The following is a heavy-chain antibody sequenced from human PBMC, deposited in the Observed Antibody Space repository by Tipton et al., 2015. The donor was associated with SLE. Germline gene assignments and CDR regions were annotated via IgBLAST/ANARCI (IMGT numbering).Heavy chain of an antibody. J-gene: IGHJ5*02. Sequence: SPSFQGHVTISVDKSINTAYLQWSSLKASDTAMYYCARVREFDPWGQGTLVTVSS. D-gene: IGHD4/OR15-4a*01. V-gene: IGHV5-10-1*01. CDR3: ARVREFDP.